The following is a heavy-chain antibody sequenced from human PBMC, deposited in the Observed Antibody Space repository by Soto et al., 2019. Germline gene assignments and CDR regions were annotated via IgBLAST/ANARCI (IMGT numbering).Heavy chain of an antibody. CDR2: IYYSGST. Sequence: ASETLSLTCTVSGGSISSGGYYWSWIRQHPGKGLEWIGYIYYSGSTYYNPSLKSRVTISVDTSKNQFSLKLSSVTAADTAVYYCARQPLYYFDYWGPGTLVTVS. CDR1: GGSISSGGYY. CDR3: ARQPLYYFDY. J-gene: IGHJ4*02. V-gene: IGHV4-61*08.